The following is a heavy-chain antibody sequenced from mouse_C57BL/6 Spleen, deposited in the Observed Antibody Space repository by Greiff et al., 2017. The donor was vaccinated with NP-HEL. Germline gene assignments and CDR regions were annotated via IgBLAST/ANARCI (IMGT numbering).Heavy chain of an antibody. Sequence: EVQLQQSGPGLVKPSQSLSLTCSVTGYSITSGYYWNWIRQFPGNKLEWMGYISYDGSNNYNPSLKNRISITRDTSKNQFFLKLNSVTTEDTATYYCARESYGNYVVFAYWGQGTLVTVSA. D-gene: IGHD2-1*01. J-gene: IGHJ3*01. CDR3: ARESYGNYVVFAY. CDR2: ISYDGSN. CDR1: GYSITSGYY. V-gene: IGHV3-6*01.